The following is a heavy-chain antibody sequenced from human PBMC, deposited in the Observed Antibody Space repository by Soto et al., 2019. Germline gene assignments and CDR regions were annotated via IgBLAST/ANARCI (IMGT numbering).Heavy chain of an antibody. V-gene: IGHV1-69*13. CDR1: GYTFTSYYT. CDR3: ARDAPGGFGELLFYFDY. Sequence: SVKVSCKASGYTFTSYYTLSWVRQAPGQGLEWMGGIIPIFGTPHYAQKFQGRVTMTADESTSTAYMELSSLRSEDTAVYYCARDAPGGFGELLFYFDYWGQGTLVTVSS. CDR2: IIPIFGTP. D-gene: IGHD3-10*01. J-gene: IGHJ4*02.